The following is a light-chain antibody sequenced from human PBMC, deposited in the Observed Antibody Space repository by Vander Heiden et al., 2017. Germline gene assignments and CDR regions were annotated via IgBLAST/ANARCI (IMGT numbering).Light chain of an antibody. CDR3: QQYGSSPLT. CDR1: QSVSSGY. V-gene: IGKV3-20*01. CDR2: GAS. Sequence: ETVLPQSPGTLSLSPGERATLSCRASQSVSSGYFAWYQQKPGQAPRLLIYGASSRATGIPDRFSGSGSATDLTLPISSLEPEDCAMYYGQQYGSSPLTCGGGTKVEIK. J-gene: IGKJ4*01.